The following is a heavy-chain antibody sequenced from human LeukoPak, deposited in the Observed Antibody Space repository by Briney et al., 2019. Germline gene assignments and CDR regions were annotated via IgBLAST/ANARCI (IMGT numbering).Heavy chain of an antibody. CDR3: ARKVRGYDILTGCFDY. V-gene: IGHV4-39*07. J-gene: IGHJ4*02. D-gene: IGHD3-9*01. Sequence: SETLSLTCTVSGGSISSSSYYWGWIRQPPGKGLEWIGSIYYSGSTYYNPSLKSRVTISVDTSKNQFSLKLSSVTAADTAVYYCARKVRGYDILTGCFDYWGQGTLATVSS. CDR2: IYYSGST. CDR1: GGSISSSSYY.